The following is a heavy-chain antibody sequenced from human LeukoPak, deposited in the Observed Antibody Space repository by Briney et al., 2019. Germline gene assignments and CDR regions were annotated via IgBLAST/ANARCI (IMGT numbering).Heavy chain of an antibody. CDR1: GYTLTSYS. J-gene: IGHJ4*02. Sequence: ASLKLSSKVSGYTLTSYSTSGVPHAPGQGLECMGWITAYNGNTNTAQKPQGRVTMTTDTPTTTAYFELSRLTSQDPAWSTCPRGLGYCSSTSCYAFDYWGQGTLVTVSS. D-gene: IGHD2-2*01. CDR2: ITAYNGNT. V-gene: IGHV1-18*01. CDR3: PRGLGYCSSTSCYAFDY.